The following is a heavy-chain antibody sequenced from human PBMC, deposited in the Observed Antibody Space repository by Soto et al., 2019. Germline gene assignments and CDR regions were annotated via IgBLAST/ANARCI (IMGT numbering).Heavy chain of an antibody. V-gene: IGHV3-48*02. CDR3: ARDMATETGKDYYYYYGMDV. CDR2: ISSSSSTI. Sequence: WGSLGLSCASSGFPFSSYSMNWVRQAPGKVLAWVSYISSSSSTIYCADSVKGRFTISRDNAKNSLYLQMNSLRDEDTAVYYCARDMATETGKDYYYYYGMDVWGQGTTVTVAS. J-gene: IGHJ6*02. CDR1: GFPFSSYS. D-gene: IGHD3-10*01.